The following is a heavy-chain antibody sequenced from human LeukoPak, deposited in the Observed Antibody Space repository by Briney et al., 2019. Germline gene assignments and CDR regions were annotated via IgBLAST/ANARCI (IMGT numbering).Heavy chain of an antibody. CDR3: ARGRGARDSSGYYTYYFDY. CDR1: GYTFTNYH. Sequence: GASVKVSCKASGYTFTNYHTQWVRQAPGQVLEWMGIINPSGGGTSYAQRFQGRVTMTRDTSTSTVYMELSSLSSEDTAIYYCARGRGARDSSGYYTYYFDYWGQGALVTVSS. J-gene: IGHJ4*02. V-gene: IGHV1-46*01. D-gene: IGHD3-22*01. CDR2: INPSGGGT.